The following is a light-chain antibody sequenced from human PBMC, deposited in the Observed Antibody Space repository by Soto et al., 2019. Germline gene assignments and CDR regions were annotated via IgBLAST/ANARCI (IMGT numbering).Light chain of an antibody. Sequence: NFMLTQPHSVSESPGKTVTISCTRSSGGIASNYVQWYQQRPGSAPTTVIYEHNQRPSGVPDRFSGSTDGSSNSASLTISGLQTADEADYYCQSYDSSTVIFGGGTKLTVL. J-gene: IGLJ2*01. CDR3: QSYDSSTVI. CDR2: EHN. CDR1: SGGIASNY. V-gene: IGLV6-57*04.